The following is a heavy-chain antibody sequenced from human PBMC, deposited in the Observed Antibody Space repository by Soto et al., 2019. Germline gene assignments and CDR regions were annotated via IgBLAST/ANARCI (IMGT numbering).Heavy chain of an antibody. D-gene: IGHD5-12*01. Sequence: SETLSLTCTVSGGSISSGGYYWSWIRQHPGKGLEWIGYIYYSGSTYYNPSLKSRVTISVDTSKNQFSLKLSSVTAADTAVYYCARGGYGNDAFDIWGQGTMVTVSS. CDR3: ARGGYGNDAFDI. J-gene: IGHJ3*02. V-gene: IGHV4-31*03. CDR2: IYYSGST. CDR1: GGSISSGGYY.